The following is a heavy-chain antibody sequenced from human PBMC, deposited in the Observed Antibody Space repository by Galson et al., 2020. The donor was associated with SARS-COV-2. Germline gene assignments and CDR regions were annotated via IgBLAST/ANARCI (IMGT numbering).Heavy chain of an antibody. Sequence: SGPTLVKPTQTLTLTCTFSGFSLSTSGVGVGWIRQPPGKALEWHALIYCDDDKRYSPSLKSRPTITKDTSKNQVVLTMTNMDPVDTATYYCARLNYYGSSGYYRNAFDIWGQGKMVTVSS. J-gene: IGHJ3*02. V-gene: IGHV2-5*02. D-gene: IGHD3-22*01. CDR2: IYCDDDK. CDR1: GFSLSTSGVG. CDR3: ARLNYYGSSGYYRNAFDI.